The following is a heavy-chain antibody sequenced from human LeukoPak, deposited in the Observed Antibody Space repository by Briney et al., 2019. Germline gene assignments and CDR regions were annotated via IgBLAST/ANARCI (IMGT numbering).Heavy chain of an antibody. V-gene: IGHV1-18*04. D-gene: IGHD1-1*01. CDR1: GYIFTNYD. Sequence: GSVKVSCKTSGYIFTNYDINWVRQAPGQGLEWMGWISPYNGDTKYAQKFQDRVTMSTDTSTSTTYMELRSLRSDDTAVYYCTRATGGLSDYWGQGTLVTVPS. J-gene: IGHJ4*02. CDR2: ISPYNGDT. CDR3: TRATGGLSDY.